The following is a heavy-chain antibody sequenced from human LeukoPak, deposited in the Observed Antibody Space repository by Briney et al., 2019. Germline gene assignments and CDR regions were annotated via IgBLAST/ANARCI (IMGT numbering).Heavy chain of an antibody. CDR1: GFTFEDYA. Sequence: GGSLRLSCAGSGFTFEDYAMHWVRQAPGKGLEWVSGTSWNSGSIGYADSVKGRFTISRDNAKNSLYLQMNSLRAEDTALYYCAKGDSSSGGGLDYWGQGTLVTVSS. D-gene: IGHD6-6*01. J-gene: IGHJ4*02. V-gene: IGHV3-9*01. CDR2: TSWNSGSI. CDR3: AKGDSSSGGGLDY.